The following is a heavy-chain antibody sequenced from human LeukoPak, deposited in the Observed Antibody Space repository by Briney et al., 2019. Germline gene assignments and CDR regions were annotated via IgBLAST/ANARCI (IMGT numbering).Heavy chain of an antibody. CDR3: ARASIVVLAGANHH. Sequence: ASVKVSCKASRHTFNRSYIHWVRQAPGHGLEWMGEINPSGGNTNYAQKLQGRITMTRDTSTSTVYMELNSLRSEDTAVYYCARASIVVLAGANHHWGQGTLVTVSS. J-gene: IGHJ5*02. D-gene: IGHD2-15*01. CDR2: INPSGGNT. CDR1: RHTFNRSY. V-gene: IGHV1-46*02.